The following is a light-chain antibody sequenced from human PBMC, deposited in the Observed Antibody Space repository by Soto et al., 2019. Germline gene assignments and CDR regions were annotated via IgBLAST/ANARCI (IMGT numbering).Light chain of an antibody. Sequence: ASQSISGWLACYQQKPGKAPKLLLYDASSLEGGVPSRFSGSRSGTEFTLTTSSLQPADFATYYCQQYESSSSWTFGQGTKVDIK. J-gene: IGKJ1*01. CDR3: QQYESSSSWT. CDR1: QSISGW. CDR2: DAS. V-gene: IGKV1-5*01.